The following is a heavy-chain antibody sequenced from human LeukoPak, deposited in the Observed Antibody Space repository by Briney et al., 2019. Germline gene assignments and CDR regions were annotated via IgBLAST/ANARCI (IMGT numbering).Heavy chain of an antibody. Sequence: GGSLRLSCAASGFNFNTYSVNWVRQGPGKGLEWVSHISSSSSTTYYADSVKGRFTISRDNAKNSLYLQMNSLRDEDTAVYYCARGRMTTMTFFDCWGQGSLVTVSS. CDR2: ISSSSSTT. D-gene: IGHD4-17*01. J-gene: IGHJ4*02. CDR3: ARGRMTTMTFFDC. CDR1: GFNFNTYS. V-gene: IGHV3-48*02.